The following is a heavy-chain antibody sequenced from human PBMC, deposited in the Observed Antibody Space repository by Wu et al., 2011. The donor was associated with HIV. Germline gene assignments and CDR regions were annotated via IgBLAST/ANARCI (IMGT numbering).Heavy chain of an antibody. J-gene: IGHJ6*03. D-gene: IGHD5-12*01. CDR3: ARPSGAYSGHVWHFMDV. CDR2: IVPSFGST. CDR1: GYTFTTYG. V-gene: IGHV1-69*06. Sequence: QVQLVQSGAEVKKPGASVKVSCKASGYTFTTYGISWVRQAPGQGLEWMGGIVPSFGSTTYVQKFQGRVTMTADKSTSTVYMELSGLRSEDTAVYYCARPSGAYSGHVWHFMDVWGKGTTVIVSS.